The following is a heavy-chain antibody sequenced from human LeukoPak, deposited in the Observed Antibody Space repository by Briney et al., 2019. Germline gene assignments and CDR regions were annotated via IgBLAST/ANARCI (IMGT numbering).Heavy chain of an antibody. D-gene: IGHD3-22*01. J-gene: IGHJ4*02. Sequence: ASATVSCKASGYTFTSYGISWVRQAPGQGLEWMGWISAYNGNTNYAQKLQGRVTMTTDTSTSTAYMELRSLRSDDTAVYYCARVAYYYDSSGYYPWSYFDYWGQGTLVTVSS. CDR1: GYTFTSYG. CDR3: ARVAYYYDSSGYYPWSYFDY. CDR2: ISAYNGNT. V-gene: IGHV1-18*01.